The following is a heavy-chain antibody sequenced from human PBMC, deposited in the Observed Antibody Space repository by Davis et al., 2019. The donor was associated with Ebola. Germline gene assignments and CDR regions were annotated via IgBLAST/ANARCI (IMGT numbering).Heavy chain of an antibody. V-gene: IGHV3-21*01. CDR2: ISSDRDYI. D-gene: IGHD3-16*01. J-gene: IGHJ6*02. Sequence: GGSLRLSCAASGFTFSTYSTSWVRQPPGKGLEWVSSISSDRDYIYYADSAKGRFTISRDNAKNSLYLQMHSLRAEDTAVYYCSRDRPLDFFFGDYYGMDVWGQGTTVTVSS. CDR3: SRDRPLDFFFGDYYGMDV. CDR1: GFTFSTYS.